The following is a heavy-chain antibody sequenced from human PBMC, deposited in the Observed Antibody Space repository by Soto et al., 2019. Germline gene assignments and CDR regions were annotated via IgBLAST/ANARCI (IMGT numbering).Heavy chain of an antibody. CDR3: ATLAGQTDYYYYYMDV. CDR1: GGSISSYY. V-gene: IGHV4-59*08. CDR2: IYYSGST. J-gene: IGHJ6*03. Sequence: QVQLQESGPGLVKPSETLSLTCTVSGGSISSYYWSWIRQPPGKGLEWIGYIYYSGSTNYNPSLKSRVTISVDTSKHQFSLKLSSVTAADTAVYYCATLAGQTDYYYYYMDVWGKGTTVTVSS. D-gene: IGHD3-10*01.